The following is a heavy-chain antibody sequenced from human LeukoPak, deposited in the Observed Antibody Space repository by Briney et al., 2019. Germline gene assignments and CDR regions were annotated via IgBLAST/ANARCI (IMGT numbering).Heavy chain of an antibody. CDR3: ARDQGILTGSLYYYYYMDV. D-gene: IGHD3-9*01. Sequence: KPSETLSLTCTVSGGSISSGSYYWSWIRQPAGKGLEWIGRIYTSGSTNYNPSLKSRVTISVDTSKNQFSLKLSSVTAADTAVYYCARDQGILTGSLYYYYYMDVWGKGTTVTISS. V-gene: IGHV4-61*02. CDR1: GGSISSGSYY. J-gene: IGHJ6*03. CDR2: IYTSGST.